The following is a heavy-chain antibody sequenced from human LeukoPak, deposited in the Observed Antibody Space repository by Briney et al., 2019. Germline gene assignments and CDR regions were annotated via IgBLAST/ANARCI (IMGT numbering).Heavy chain of an antibody. Sequence: GGSLRLCCAASRYTFSSYSMNWVRQAPGKGLEWVSSISSSSSYIYYADSVKGRFTISRDNSKNTLYLQMNSLRAEDTAVYYCARGRGYGGYEVLSRWGQGTLVTVSS. CDR2: ISSSSSYI. CDR1: RYTFSSYS. D-gene: IGHD5-12*01. J-gene: IGHJ4*02. CDR3: ARGRGYGGYEVLSR. V-gene: IGHV3-21*04.